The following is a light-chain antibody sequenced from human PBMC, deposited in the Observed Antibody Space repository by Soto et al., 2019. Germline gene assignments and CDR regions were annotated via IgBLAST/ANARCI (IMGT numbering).Light chain of an antibody. J-gene: IGKJ1*01. CDR3: QQYHIYSGT. V-gene: IGKV1-5*03. CDR1: QTIDSW. CDR2: KAS. Sequence: DSQMTQSPSTGSASVGERVTITCRASQTIDSWLAWYQQRPGKPPNLLIYKASTLASGVPSRFSGSGSGTEFTLTINSLQPDDFATYYCQQYHIYSGTFGQGTKVDIK.